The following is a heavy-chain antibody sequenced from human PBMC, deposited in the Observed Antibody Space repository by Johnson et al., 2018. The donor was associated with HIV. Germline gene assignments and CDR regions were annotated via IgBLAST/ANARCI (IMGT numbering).Heavy chain of an antibody. CDR3: ARDWRGDSSGYYYFFSFDI. J-gene: IGHJ3*02. CDR1: GFTFSSYG. D-gene: IGHD3-22*01. CDR2: ISYDGSNK. Sequence: VQLVEFGGGVVQPGGSLRLSCAASGFTFSSYGMHWVRQAPGKGLEWVAVISYDGSNKYYADSVKGRFTISRDNSKNTLYLQMNSLRAEDTAVYYCARDWRGDSSGYYYFFSFDIWGQGTMVTVSS. V-gene: IGHV3-30*19.